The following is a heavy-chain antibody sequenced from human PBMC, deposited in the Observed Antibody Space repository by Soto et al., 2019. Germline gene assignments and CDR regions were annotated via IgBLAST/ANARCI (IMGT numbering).Heavy chain of an antibody. D-gene: IGHD2-2*03. J-gene: IGHJ6*02. CDR1: GFTFSSYA. CDR2: ISYDGSNK. Sequence: QVQLVESGGGVVQPGRSLRLSCAASGFTFSSYAMHWVRQAPGKGLEWVAVISYDGSNKYYADSVKGRFNISRDNSKNTMYLQMNSLRAEDTAVYYCARDGYCNSTSCYGKVHYYGMDVWGQGTTVTVSS. V-gene: IGHV3-30-3*01. CDR3: ARDGYCNSTSCYGKVHYYGMDV.